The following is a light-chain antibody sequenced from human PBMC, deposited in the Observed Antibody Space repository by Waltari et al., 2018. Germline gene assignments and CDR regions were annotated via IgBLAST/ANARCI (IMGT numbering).Light chain of an antibody. V-gene: IGLV1-40*01. Sequence: QSVLTQPPSVSGAPGQRVTISCTGSSSNIGAGYDVPWYQQLPGTAPKLLIYGNSNRPSGVPDRFSGSKSGTSASLAITGLQAEDEADYYCQSYDSSLSAFFGGGTKLTVL. CDR2: GNS. CDR3: QSYDSSLSAF. CDR1: SSNIGAGYD. J-gene: IGLJ2*01.